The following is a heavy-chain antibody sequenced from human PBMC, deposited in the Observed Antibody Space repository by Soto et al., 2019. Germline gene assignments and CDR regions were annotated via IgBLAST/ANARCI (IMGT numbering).Heavy chain of an antibody. J-gene: IGHJ5*02. CDR1: GGSISSGDYY. V-gene: IGHV4-30-4*01. Sequence: QVQLQESGPGLVKPSQTLSLTCTVSGGSISSGDYYWSWIRQPPGKGLEWIGYTYYSGSTYYNPSLKSRVTISVDTSKNQFSLKLSSVTAADTAVYYCARGIPNRYSSSWRWFDPWGQGTLVTVSS. CDR2: TYYSGST. D-gene: IGHD6-13*01. CDR3: ARGIPNRYSSSWRWFDP.